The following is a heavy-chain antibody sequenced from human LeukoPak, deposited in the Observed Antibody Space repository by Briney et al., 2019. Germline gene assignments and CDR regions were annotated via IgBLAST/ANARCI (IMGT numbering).Heavy chain of an antibody. D-gene: IGHD6-6*01. V-gene: IGHV1-69*05. J-gene: IGHJ5*02. CDR1: GGTFSSYA. Sequence: SVTVSCKASGGTFSSYAISWVRQAPGQGLEWMGGIIPIFGTANYAQKFQGRVTITTDESTSTAYMELSSLRSEDTAVYYCAKGGQQLVLGWFDPWGQGTLVTVSS. CDR3: AKGGQQLVLGWFDP. CDR2: IIPIFGTA.